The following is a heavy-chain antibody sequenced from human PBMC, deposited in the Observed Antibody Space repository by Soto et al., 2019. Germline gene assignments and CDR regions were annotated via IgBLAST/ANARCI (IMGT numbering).Heavy chain of an antibody. CDR3: ARFSAYEVDSFYGMDV. D-gene: IGHD3-16*01. V-gene: IGHV4-31*03. J-gene: IGHJ6*02. CDR1: GASVGSGAHY. Sequence: PSETLSLTCTVSGASVGSGAHYWNWIRQHPGKGLEWIGYIYCSENRYCNPCLRSRVTRSADTFDNQFSMKLKSVNAEAKAVYYCARFSAYEVDSFYGMDVWGQGVTVTVSS. CDR2: IYCSENR.